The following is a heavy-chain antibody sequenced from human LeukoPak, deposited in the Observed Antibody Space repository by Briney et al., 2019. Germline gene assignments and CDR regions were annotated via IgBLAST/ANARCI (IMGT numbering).Heavy chain of an antibody. CDR1: GFTVSNHD. Sequence: PGGSLRLSCAASGFTVSNHDMHWVRQSTGRGLEWVSAIATAGDTFYAGSVKGRFTISRENGQNSLYLQMSNLRAEDTAVYYCAREPAVPGFWYFDLWGRGTLVTVSS. J-gene: IGHJ2*01. CDR2: IATAGDT. D-gene: IGHD6-19*01. CDR3: AREPAVPGFWYFDL. V-gene: IGHV3-13*01.